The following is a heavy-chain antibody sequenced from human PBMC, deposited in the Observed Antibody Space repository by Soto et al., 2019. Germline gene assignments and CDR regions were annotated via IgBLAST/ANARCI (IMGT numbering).Heavy chain of an antibody. CDR2: ISQSGAS. CDR3: ARGIWNIEEMIYGFYFDP. Sequence: PSETLSLTCAVSGGSTTSGDYSWSWIRPPPGKVLEWHGYISQSGASNYNPSLERRVTISMDRSKNALSLNLSSVTADDTAVYYCARGIWNIEEMIYGFYFDPWGPGTLVTVSS. CDR1: GGSTTSGDYS. D-gene: IGHD2-8*01. J-gene: IGHJ5*02. V-gene: IGHV4-30-2*01.